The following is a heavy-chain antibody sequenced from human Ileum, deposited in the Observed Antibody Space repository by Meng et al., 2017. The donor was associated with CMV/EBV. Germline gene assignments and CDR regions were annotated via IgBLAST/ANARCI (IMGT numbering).Heavy chain of an antibody. Sequence: SVKISCNASRGTFSSYTSSWVRQAPGQGLEWMGRIIPILGIANYAEKFQGRVTITADKSTSTAYMELSSLRSEDTALYYCAGDVGLQAKFDYWGQGTLVTVSS. V-gene: IGHV1-69*04. CDR3: AGDVGLQAKFDY. CDR2: IIPILGIA. CDR1: RGTFSSYT. D-gene: IGHD5-24*01. J-gene: IGHJ4*02.